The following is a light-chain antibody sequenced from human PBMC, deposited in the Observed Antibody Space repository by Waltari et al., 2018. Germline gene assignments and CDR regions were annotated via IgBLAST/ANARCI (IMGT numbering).Light chain of an antibody. V-gene: IGKV3-20*01. J-gene: IGKJ4*01. CDR3: QQYASFPALT. CDR1: QTISHDY. Sequence: EIVLTQSPDTLSLSPGERAALSCTASQTISHDYLAWYQQKPGQTPRLLIYAASTRASGVPDRFRGSGSVTDFTLTISRLEPEDFAVYYCQQYASFPALTFGGGTKVET. CDR2: AAS.